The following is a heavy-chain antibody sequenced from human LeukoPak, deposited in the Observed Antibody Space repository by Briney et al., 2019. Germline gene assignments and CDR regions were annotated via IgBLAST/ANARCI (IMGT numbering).Heavy chain of an antibody. J-gene: IGHJ6*03. V-gene: IGHV3-23*01. D-gene: IGHD3-3*01. CDR2: ISGSGGSA. CDR3: AKGYDFWSASSYYYFYMDV. Sequence: PGGSLRLSCAASGFTFSSYAMSWVRQAPGKGLEWVSAISGSGGSAYYADSVKGRFTISRDNSKNTLYLQINSLRAEDTAVYYCAKGYDFWSASSYYYFYMDVWGKGTTVTVSS. CDR1: GFTFSSYA.